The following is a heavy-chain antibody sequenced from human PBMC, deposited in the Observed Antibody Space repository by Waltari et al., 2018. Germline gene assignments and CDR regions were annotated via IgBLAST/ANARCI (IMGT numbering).Heavy chain of an antibody. CDR2: LSGRGGST. CDR1: GFTFSNYD. Sequence: EVQLLESGGGLVQPGGSLRLSCAASGFTFSNYDMSWVRQAPGQGLEWVSGLSGRGGSTKDADSVKGRFTISRDNSNNTLYLEMSSPRAEDTAVYYCAKGPARGYTYGFWDYWGQGTLVTVSS. CDR3: AKGPARGYTYGFWDY. V-gene: IGHV3-23*01. D-gene: IGHD5-18*01. J-gene: IGHJ4*02.